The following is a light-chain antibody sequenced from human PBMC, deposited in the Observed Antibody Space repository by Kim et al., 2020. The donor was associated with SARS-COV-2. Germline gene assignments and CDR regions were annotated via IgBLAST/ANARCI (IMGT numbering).Light chain of an antibody. V-gene: IGKV3-15*01. CDR2: GAS. Sequence: VSPGERVTLSCRASQSIGTNLAWYQQKPGQVPRLLIYGASIGATGVPAGFSGSGSGTEFTLTISSLQSEDFAVYYCQQYNNWPLSFGGGTKVEIK. J-gene: IGKJ4*01. CDR1: QSIGTN. CDR3: QQYNNWPLS.